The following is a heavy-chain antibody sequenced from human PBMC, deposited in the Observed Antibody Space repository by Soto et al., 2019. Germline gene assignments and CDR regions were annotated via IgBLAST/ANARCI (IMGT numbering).Heavy chain of an antibody. CDR2: INFSGGST. V-gene: IGHV1-46*01. CDR1: GYTFTSYY. Sequence: GASVKVSCKASGYTFTSYYMHWVRQAPGQGLEWMGIINFSGGSTSYAQNFQGIVTMTRDTSTSTVYLELSSLRSEDTAVYYCARDIVADTIVVVVAATRYYYYGMDVWGQGTTVTVSS. D-gene: IGHD2-15*01. CDR3: ARDIVADTIVVVVAATRYYYYGMDV. J-gene: IGHJ6*02.